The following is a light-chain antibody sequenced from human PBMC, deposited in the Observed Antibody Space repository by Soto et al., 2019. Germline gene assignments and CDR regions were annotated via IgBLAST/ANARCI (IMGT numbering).Light chain of an antibody. CDR3: KQYNNWPIT. J-gene: IGKJ5*01. V-gene: IGKV3D-15*01. CDR2: GAS. Sequence: VLTQSLDTLSVPPGAGATLSCRASQDVASNLAWYQHKPGQAHRLLIYGASTRPCDAQARFSGSGSVTEFALTISSLQSEDFAVYYCKQYNNWPITFGQGTRLEIK. CDR1: QDVASN.